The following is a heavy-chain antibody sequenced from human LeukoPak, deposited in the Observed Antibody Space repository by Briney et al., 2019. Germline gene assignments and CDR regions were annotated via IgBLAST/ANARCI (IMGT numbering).Heavy chain of an antibody. D-gene: IGHD5-12*01. J-gene: IGHJ4*02. Sequence: PGRSLRLSCAASGFTFSRYGMHWVRQAPGKGLEWVAVISYDGSNKYYADSVKGRFTISRDNSKNTLYLQMNSLRAEDTAVYYCAKSGGGYSGYDPYYFDYWGQGTLVTVSS. CDR2: ISYDGSNK. V-gene: IGHV3-30*18. CDR3: AKSGGGYSGYDPYYFDY. CDR1: GFTFSRYG.